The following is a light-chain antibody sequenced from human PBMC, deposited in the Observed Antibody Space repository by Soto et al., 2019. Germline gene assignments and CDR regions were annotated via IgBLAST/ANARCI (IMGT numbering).Light chain of an antibody. CDR1: QSGSSSY. CDR2: GAS. J-gene: IGKJ1*01. Sequence: EIVMTQSPATLSVSPGERATLPCSPSQSGSSSYLAWYQQKPGQAPRLVIYGASTRAPGIPDRFTGRGSGTDFTVTISRPEPEDFAVYYCQQYETSPWTFGQGTKVDIK. CDR3: QQYETSPWT. V-gene: IGKV3-20*01.